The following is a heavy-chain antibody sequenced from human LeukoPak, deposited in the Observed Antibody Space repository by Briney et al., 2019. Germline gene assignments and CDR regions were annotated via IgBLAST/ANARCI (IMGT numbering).Heavy chain of an antibody. V-gene: IGHV5-10-1*01. J-gene: IGHJ5*02. CDR1: GYSFTNYW. CDR2: IAPSDSYT. Sequence: GESLKISCKGSGYSFTNYWIGWVRQMPGKGLEWMGRIAPSDSYTNYNPSFEGHATMSVEKSITTVYLQWSSLKASDTAMYYCVRQPPGVYDTTQNWFDPWGQGTLVTVSS. CDR3: VRQPPGVYDTTQNWFDP. D-gene: IGHD3-22*01.